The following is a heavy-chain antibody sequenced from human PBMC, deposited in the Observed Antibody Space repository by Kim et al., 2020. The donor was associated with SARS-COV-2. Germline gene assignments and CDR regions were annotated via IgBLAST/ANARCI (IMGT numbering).Heavy chain of an antibody. D-gene: IGHD6-13*01. CDR3: ARLGWGYSSSRFGYYYYMDV. CDR1: GYTFTSYD. J-gene: IGHJ6*03. Sequence: ASVKVSCKASGYTFTSYDINWVRQATGQGLEWMGWMNPNSGNTGYAQKFQGRVTMTRNTSISTAYMELSSLRSEDTAVYYCARLGWGYSSSRFGYYYYMDVGGKGTALTVSS. V-gene: IGHV1-8*01. CDR2: MNPNSGNT.